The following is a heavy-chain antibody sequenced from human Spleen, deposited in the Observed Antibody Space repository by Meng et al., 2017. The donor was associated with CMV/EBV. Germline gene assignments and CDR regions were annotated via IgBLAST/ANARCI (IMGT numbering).Heavy chain of an antibody. CDR2: IDYSGNT. D-gene: IGHD4-11*01. CDR1: CGSFSSGSYY. J-gene: IGHJ4*02. CDR3: ARSYYSSFDY. V-gene: IGHV4-61*01. Sequence: CLVSCGSFSSGSYYWAWIRQPPGKGLEWIGYIDYSGNTNYNPSLKSRVTISVDRSKNQFYLKLSSVAAADTAVFYCARSYYSSFDYWGQGTLVTVSS.